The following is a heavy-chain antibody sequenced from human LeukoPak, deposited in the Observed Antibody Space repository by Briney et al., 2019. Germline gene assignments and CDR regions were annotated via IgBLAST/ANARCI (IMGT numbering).Heavy chain of an antibody. D-gene: IGHD3-16*02. CDR3: ARIYDYVWGSYRYTGHFDY. CDR2: IYYSGST. V-gene: IGHV4-31*03. CDR1: GGSISSGGYY. J-gene: IGHJ4*02. Sequence: SETLSLTCTVSGGSISSGGYYWSWIRQHPGKGLEWIGYIYYSGSTYYNPSLKSRVTISVDTSKNQFSLKLSSVTAADTAVYYCARIYDYVWGSYRYTGHFDYWGQGTLVTVSS.